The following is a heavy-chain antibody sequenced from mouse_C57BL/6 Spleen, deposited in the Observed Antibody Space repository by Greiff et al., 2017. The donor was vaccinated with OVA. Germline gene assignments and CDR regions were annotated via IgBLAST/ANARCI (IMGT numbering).Heavy chain of an antibody. J-gene: IGHJ4*01. D-gene: IGHD4-1*01. V-gene: IGHV1-39*01. CDR3: ARSGLELGYYYAMDY. CDR2: INPNYGTT. Sequence: EVQLQQSGPELVKPGASVKISCKASGYSFTDYNMNWVKQSNGKSLEWIGVINPNYGTTSYNQKFKGKATLTVAQSSSTAYMQLNSLTSEDSAVYYCARSGLELGYYYAMDYWGQGTSVTVSS. CDR1: GYSFTDYN.